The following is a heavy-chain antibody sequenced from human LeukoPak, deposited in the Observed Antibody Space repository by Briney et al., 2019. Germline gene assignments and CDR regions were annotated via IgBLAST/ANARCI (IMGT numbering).Heavy chain of an antibody. CDR1: GYTFTSYA. D-gene: IGHD6-19*01. J-gene: IGHJ4*02. V-gene: IGHV1-3*01. Sequence: ASVKVSCKSSGYTFTSYAMHWVRQAPGQRLEWMGWINAGNGNTKYSQKFQGRVTITRDTSASTAYMELSRLRSEDTAVYYCARDIQWLVPRYYFDCWGQGTLVTVSS. CDR3: ARDIQWLVPRYYFDC. CDR2: INAGNGNT.